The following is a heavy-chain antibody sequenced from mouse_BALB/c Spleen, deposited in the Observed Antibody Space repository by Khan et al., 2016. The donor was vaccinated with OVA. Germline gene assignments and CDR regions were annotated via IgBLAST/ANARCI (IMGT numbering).Heavy chain of an antibody. CDR1: GYTFSSFW. V-gene: IGHV1-7*01. CDR3: ARVRIDS. CDR2: INPTTGYT. J-gene: IGHJ2*01. Sequence: VQLQQSGAEQAKPGASVKMSCKTSGYTFSSFWMHWVKQRPGQGLEWIGYINPTTGYTEYNEKFKDKATLSADKSSSTAYMQLTSLTSEDSAVYCCARVRIDSWGQGTTLTVSS.